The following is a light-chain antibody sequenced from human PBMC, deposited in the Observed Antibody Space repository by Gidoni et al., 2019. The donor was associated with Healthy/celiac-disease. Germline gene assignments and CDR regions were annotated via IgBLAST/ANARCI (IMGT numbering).Light chain of an antibody. CDR3: QQYGSSRFT. CDR2: GAS. CDR1: QSVSSSY. Sequence: EIVLTQSPGTLSLSPGERATLSCRASQSVSSSYLAWYQQKPGQAPRLLIDGASSRATGIPDRFSGSGSGTDFTRTISRLEPEDFAVYYCQQYGSSRFTFGPGTKVDIK. V-gene: IGKV3-20*01. J-gene: IGKJ3*01.